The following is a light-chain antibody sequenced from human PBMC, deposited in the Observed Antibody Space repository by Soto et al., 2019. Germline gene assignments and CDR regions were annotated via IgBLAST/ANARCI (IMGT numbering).Light chain of an antibody. CDR1: SSDVGGYNY. J-gene: IGLJ2*01. Sequence: QSALTQPASVSGSPGQPITISCTGTSSDVGGYNYVSWYQQHPGKAPKLMIYDVSNRPSGVSNLFSGAKSGNTASLTISGLQAEDEADYCCSSYTSSSTLVVFGGGTKLTVL. CDR3: SSYTSSSTLVV. CDR2: DVS. V-gene: IGLV2-14*01.